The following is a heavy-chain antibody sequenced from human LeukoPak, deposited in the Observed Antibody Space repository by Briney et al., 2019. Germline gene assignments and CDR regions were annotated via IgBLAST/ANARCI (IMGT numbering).Heavy chain of an antibody. Sequence: GGSLRLSCAASEFTFTSYEMNWVRQAPGKGLEWVSSITSSSIYIYYADSMKGRFTISRDNAKNSLYLQMDSLRAEDTAVYYCARDGITMRILEYWGQGTLVTVSS. CDR2: ITSSSIYI. V-gene: IGHV3-21*01. CDR1: EFTFTSYE. CDR3: ARDGITMRILEY. J-gene: IGHJ4*02. D-gene: IGHD3-10*01.